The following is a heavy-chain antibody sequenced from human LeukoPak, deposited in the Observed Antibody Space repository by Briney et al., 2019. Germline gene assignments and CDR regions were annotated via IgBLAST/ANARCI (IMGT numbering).Heavy chain of an antibody. CDR1: GFTLSSYE. D-gene: IGHD3-10*02. V-gene: IGHV3-21*01. CDR3: AELGITMIGGV. Sequence: GGSLRLSCAASGFTLSSYEMNWVRQAPGKGLEWVSSISSSSSYINYADSVRGRFTISRDNAKNSLFLQMDILRGEDTSVYYCAELGITMIGGVWGKGTTVTISS. J-gene: IGHJ6*04. CDR2: ISSSSSYI.